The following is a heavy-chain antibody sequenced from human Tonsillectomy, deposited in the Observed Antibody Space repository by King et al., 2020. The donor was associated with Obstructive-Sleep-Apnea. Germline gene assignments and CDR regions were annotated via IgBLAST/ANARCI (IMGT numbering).Heavy chain of an antibody. CDR3: ATVAIGTATYYLDY. Sequence: SGAEVKKPGASVKVSCKASGYTFTGYYMHWVRQAPGHGLEWMGWINPNSGGTNYAQKFQGRVTMTRDTSISTAYMDLTRLRSDDTAVYYCATVAIGTATYYLDYWGKGTLVTVSS. CDR1: GYTFTGYY. CDR2: INPNSGGT. J-gene: IGHJ4*02. D-gene: IGHD4-17*01. V-gene: IGHV1-2*02.